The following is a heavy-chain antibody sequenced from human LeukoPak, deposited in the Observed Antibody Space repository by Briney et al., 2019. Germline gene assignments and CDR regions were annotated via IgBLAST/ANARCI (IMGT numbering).Heavy chain of an antibody. D-gene: IGHD5-12*01. J-gene: IGHJ5*02. CDR2: ISAYNGNT. CDR1: GYTFTSYG. Sequence: RASVKVSCKASGYTFTSYGISWVRQAPGQGLEWMGWISAYNGNTNYAQKLQDRVTMTTDTSTSTAYMELRSLRSDDTAVYYCARVVDSGYDFPGWFDPWGQGTLVTVSS. V-gene: IGHV1-18*01. CDR3: ARVVDSGYDFPGWFDP.